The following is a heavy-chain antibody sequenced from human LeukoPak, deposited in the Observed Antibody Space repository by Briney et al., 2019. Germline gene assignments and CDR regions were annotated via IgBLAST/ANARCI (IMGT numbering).Heavy chain of an antibody. J-gene: IGHJ4*02. CDR1: GGSISSYY. CDR3: ARANYYDSSGYYQLDY. CDR2: IYYSGST. V-gene: IGHV4-59*01. D-gene: IGHD3-22*01. Sequence: PETLSLTCTVSGGSISSYYWSWIRQPPGKGLEWIGYIYYSGSTNYNPSLKSRVTISVDTSKNQFSLKLSSVTAADTAVYYCARANYYDSSGYYQLDYWGQGTLVTVSS.